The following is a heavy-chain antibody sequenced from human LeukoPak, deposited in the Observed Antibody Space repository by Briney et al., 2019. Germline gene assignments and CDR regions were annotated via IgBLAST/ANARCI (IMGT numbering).Heavy chain of an antibody. D-gene: IGHD3-22*01. CDR2: ISYDGSNK. CDR1: GFTFSSYA. J-gene: IGHJ4*02. V-gene: IGHV3-30*04. Sequence: GGSLRLSCAASGFTFSSYAVHWVRQAPGKGLEWVAVISYDGSNKYYADSVKGRFTISRDNSKNTLYLQMNSLRAEDTAVYYCARATYYYDSSGYYYRTYYFDYWGQGTLVTVSS. CDR3: ARATYYYDSSGYYYRTYYFDY.